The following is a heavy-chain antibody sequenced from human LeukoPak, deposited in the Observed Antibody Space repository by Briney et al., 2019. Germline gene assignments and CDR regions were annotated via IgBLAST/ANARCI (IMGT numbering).Heavy chain of an antibody. Sequence: GGSLRLSCAASGFTFSSYWMSWVRQAPGKGLEWVANIKQDGSEKYYVDSVKGRFTISRHNAKNSLYLQMNSLRAEDTAVYYCARKTRGVGATYYYYYMDVWGKGTTVTVSS. D-gene: IGHD1-26*01. CDR3: ARKTRGVGATYYYYYMDV. CDR2: IKQDGSEK. J-gene: IGHJ6*03. V-gene: IGHV3-7*01. CDR1: GFTFSSYW.